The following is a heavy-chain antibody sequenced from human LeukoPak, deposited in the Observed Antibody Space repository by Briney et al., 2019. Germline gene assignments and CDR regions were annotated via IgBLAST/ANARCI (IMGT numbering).Heavy chain of an antibody. J-gene: IGHJ5*02. CDR2: IYHSGTT. Sequence: SETLSITCTVSGGSISSYYWSWIRQPPGKGLEWIGSIYHSGTTYYNPSLKSRVTISVDTSKNQFSLKLSSVTAADTAVYYCARLYNDFWSGYYQSWLDPWGQGTLVTVSS. CDR1: GGSISSYY. D-gene: IGHD3-3*01. CDR3: ARLYNDFWSGYYQSWLDP. V-gene: IGHV4-59*04.